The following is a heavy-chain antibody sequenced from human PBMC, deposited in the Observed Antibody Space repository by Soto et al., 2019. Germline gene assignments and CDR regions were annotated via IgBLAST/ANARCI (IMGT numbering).Heavy chain of an antibody. D-gene: IGHD6-13*01. Sequence: SLKISCKGSGYSFTSYWIGWVRQMPGKGLEWMGIIYPGDSDTRYSPSFQGQVTISADKSISTAYLQWSSLKASDAAMYYCARLSYSSSRYYYYGMDVWGQGTTVTVSS. CDR3: ARLSYSSSRYYYYGMDV. CDR2: IYPGDSDT. J-gene: IGHJ6*02. V-gene: IGHV5-51*01. CDR1: GYSFTSYW.